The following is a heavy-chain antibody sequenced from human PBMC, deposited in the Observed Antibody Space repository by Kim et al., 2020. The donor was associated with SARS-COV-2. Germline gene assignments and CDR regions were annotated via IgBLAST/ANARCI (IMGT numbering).Heavy chain of an antibody. CDR2: IKSKTDGGTT. V-gene: IGHV3-15*01. CDR1: GFTFSNAW. CDR3: SGVLSGGYYYYGMDV. D-gene: IGHD3-16*02. Sequence: GGSLRLSCAASGFTFSNAWMSWVRQAPGKGLEWVGRIKSKTDGGTTDYAAPVKGRFTISRDDSKNTLYLQMNSLKTEDTAVYYCSGVLSGGYYYYGMDVWGQGTTVTVSS. J-gene: IGHJ6*02.